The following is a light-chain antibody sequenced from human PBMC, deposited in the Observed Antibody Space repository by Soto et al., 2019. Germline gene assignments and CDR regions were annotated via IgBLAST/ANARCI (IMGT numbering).Light chain of an antibody. CDR1: RSDVGAYNY. Sequence: QSALTQPASVSGSPGQSIAISCTGTRSDVGAYNYVSWYQQHPGKAPKLMISEVTNRPSGVSDRFSGSKSGNTASLTISGLQAEDEADYFCSSYIKTTTLYVFGSGTKLTVL. J-gene: IGLJ1*01. CDR3: SSYIKTTTLYV. CDR2: EVT. V-gene: IGLV2-14*01.